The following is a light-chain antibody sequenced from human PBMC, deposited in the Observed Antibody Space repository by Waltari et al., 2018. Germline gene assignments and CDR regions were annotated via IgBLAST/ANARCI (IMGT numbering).Light chain of an antibody. CDR2: EVS. Sequence: QSALTQPASVSASPGQSSTLSCTGTSSDVGGYKYVSWYQPHPGKAPKLMIYEVSNRPSGVSNRFSGSKSGNTASLTISGLQAEDEADYYCSSYTSSSTPRVFGGGTKLTVL. V-gene: IGLV2-14*01. J-gene: IGLJ3*02. CDR3: SSYTSSSTPRV. CDR1: SSDVGGYKY.